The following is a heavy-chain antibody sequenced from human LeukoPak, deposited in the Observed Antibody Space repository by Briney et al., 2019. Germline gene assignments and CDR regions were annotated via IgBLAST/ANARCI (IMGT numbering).Heavy chain of an antibody. CDR1: GYTFTGYS. CDR3: ASSRDGYNLDY. D-gene: IGHD5-24*01. V-gene: IGHV1-46*03. CDR2: INPSGGST. J-gene: IGHJ4*02. Sequence: ASVKVSCKASGYTFTGYSIHWVRQAPGQGLEWMGIINPSGGSTSYAQKFQGRVTMTRDTSTSTVYMELSSLRSEDTAVYYCASSRDGYNLDYWGQGTLVTVSS.